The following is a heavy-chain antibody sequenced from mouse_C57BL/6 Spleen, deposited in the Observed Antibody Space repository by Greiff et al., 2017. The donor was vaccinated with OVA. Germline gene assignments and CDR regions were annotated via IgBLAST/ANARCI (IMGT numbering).Heavy chain of an antibody. CDR2: IDPSDSYT. CDR3: ARAYDGYYD. Sequence: QVQLQQPGAELVKPGASVKLSCKASGYTFTSYWMQWVKQRPGQGLEWIGEIDPSDSYTNYNQKFKGKATLTVDTSSSTAYMQLSSLTSEDSAVYYCARAYDGYYDWGQGTTLTVSS. D-gene: IGHD2-3*01. J-gene: IGHJ2*01. CDR1: GYTFTSYW. V-gene: IGHV1-50*01.